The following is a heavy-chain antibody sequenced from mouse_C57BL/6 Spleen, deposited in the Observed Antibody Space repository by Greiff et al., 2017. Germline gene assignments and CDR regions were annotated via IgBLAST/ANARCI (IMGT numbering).Heavy chain of an antibody. CDR2: IGTSGSYT. CDR1: GYTFTSYW. D-gene: IGHD1-1*01. V-gene: IGHV1-69*01. J-gene: IGHJ2*01. CDR3: ARWHYGGSYGVDN. Sequence: QVQLLQSGAGLVMPGASLKLSCEASGYTFTSYWMSWVRQTPGQGLEWIGEIGTSGSYTNYNQKFKGKSTLTADKSSSTAYMQLSSLTSEDSAVYYCARWHYGGSYGVDNWGEGTTLTVSS.